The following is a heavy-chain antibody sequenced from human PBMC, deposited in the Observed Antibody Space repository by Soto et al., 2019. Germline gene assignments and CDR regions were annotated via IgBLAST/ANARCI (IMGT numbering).Heavy chain of an antibody. Sequence: ASVKVSCKASGYTFIFSAMHWVRQAPGQRLEWMGWINAGNGNKKYSEKFQGRVTITRDTSASTAYMELSSLKSEDTAVYYCAREGGGAVKHFDGWGQGTLVTVSS. V-gene: IGHV1-3*01. J-gene: IGHJ4*02. D-gene: IGHD1-26*01. CDR2: INAGNGNK. CDR1: GYTFIFSA. CDR3: AREGGGAVKHFDG.